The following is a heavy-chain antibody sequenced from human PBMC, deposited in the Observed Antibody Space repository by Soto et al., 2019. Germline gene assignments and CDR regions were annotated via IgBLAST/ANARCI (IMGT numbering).Heavy chain of an antibody. V-gene: IGHV4-59*08. CDR2: INYDGYS. CDR3: ARHGFGPLHGLVDV. J-gene: IGHJ6*02. Sequence: QVQLQESGPGLVKPSETLSLTCTVSGGSITNYYCSWFRQPPGKGLEWIGYINYDGYSAYNLSLKRRVTLSMDVSKSQSSLMLESVTATDTAVYYCARHGFGPLHGLVDVWGPGTTVIVSS. CDR1: GGSITNYY. D-gene: IGHD3-10*01.